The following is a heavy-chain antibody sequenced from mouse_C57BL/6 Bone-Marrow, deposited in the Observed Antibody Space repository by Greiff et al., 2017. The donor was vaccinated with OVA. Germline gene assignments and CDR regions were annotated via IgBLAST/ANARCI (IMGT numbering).Heavy chain of an antibody. CDR3: ARYDYDGRPFAY. J-gene: IGHJ3*01. V-gene: IGHV7-3*01. D-gene: IGHD2-4*01. Sequence: VQLKQSGGGLVQPGGSLSLSCAASGFTFTDYYMSWVRQPPGKALEWLGFIRNKANGYTTEYSASVKGRFTISRDNSQSILYLQMNALRAEDSATYYCARYDYDGRPFAYWGQGTLVTVSA. CDR1: GFTFTDYY. CDR2: IRNKANGYTT.